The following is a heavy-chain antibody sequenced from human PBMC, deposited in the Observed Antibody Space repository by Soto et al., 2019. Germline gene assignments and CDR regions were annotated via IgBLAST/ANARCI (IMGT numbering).Heavy chain of an antibody. CDR2: ISWNDDK. J-gene: IGHJ4*02. CDR3: ARLIVRRPLEFDY. Sequence: SGPTLVNPTQPLTLTCTFSGFSLTTTGVGVGWIRQPPGEALEWLTFISWNDDKRYSPSLENRLTITKDTSKSQVVLTMTNMDPVDTATYYCARLIVRRPLEFDYWGQGILVTVSS. V-gene: IGHV2-5*01. CDR1: GFSLTTTGVG. D-gene: IGHD1-26*01.